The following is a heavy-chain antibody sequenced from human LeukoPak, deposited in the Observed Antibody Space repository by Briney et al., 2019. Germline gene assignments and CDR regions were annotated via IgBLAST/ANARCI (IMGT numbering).Heavy chain of an antibody. D-gene: IGHD5-18*01. CDR2: IKKDGSEK. V-gene: IGHV3-7*01. CDR3: ARDLSGIAGYTYGRGIDY. Sequence: PGGSLRLSCAASGFTFSSHWMSWVRQAPGKGLEWVANIKKDGSEKYYVDAVKGRPTISRDNAKTSLYLQMNSLRAEDTAVYYCARDLSGIAGYTYGRGIDYWGQGTLVTVSS. CDR1: GFTFSSHW. J-gene: IGHJ4*02.